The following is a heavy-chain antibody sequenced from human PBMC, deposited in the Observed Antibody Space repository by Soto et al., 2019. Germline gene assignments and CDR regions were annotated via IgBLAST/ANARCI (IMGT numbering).Heavy chain of an antibody. V-gene: IGHV4-4*07. Sequence: PSETLSLTCTVSGGSISSYYWSWIRQPAGKGLEWIGRIYTSGSTNYNPSLKSRVTMSVDTSKNQFSLKLSSVTAADTAVYYCARDSLMALPRRDYYGMDVWGQGTTVTVSS. J-gene: IGHJ6*02. CDR1: GGSISSYY. D-gene: IGHD3-10*01. CDR2: IYTSGST. CDR3: ARDSLMALPRRDYYGMDV.